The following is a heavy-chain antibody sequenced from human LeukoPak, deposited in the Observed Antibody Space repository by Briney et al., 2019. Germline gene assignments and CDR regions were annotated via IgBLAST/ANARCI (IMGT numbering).Heavy chain of an antibody. D-gene: IGHD3-16*01. CDR1: GGSISSGDYY. J-gene: IGHJ4*02. CDR2: IYYSGST. Sequence: PSETLSLTCTVSGGSISSGDYYWSWIRQPPGKGLEWIGYIYYSGSTYYNPSLKSRVTISVDTSKNQFSLKLSSVTAADTAVYYCAREAGGTAVFGNYFDYWGQGTLVTVSS. V-gene: IGHV4-30-4*01. CDR3: AREAGGTAVFGNYFDY.